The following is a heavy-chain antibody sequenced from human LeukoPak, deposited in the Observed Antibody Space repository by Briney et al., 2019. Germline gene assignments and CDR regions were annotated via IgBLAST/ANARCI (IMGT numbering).Heavy chain of an antibody. J-gene: IGHJ4*02. D-gene: IGHD6-19*01. Sequence: PSETLSLTCTVSGGSISSYYWSWIRQPPGKGLEWIGYIYYSGSTNYNPSLKSRVTISVDTSKNQFSLKLSSVTAADTAVYYCARASSGFARTHIDYWGQGTLVTVSS. CDR1: GGSISSYY. CDR3: ARASSGFARTHIDY. V-gene: IGHV4-59*01. CDR2: IYYSGST.